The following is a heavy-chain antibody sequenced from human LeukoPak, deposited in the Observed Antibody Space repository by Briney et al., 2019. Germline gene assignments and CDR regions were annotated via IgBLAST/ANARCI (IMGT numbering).Heavy chain of an antibody. J-gene: IGHJ4*02. CDR3: AKGSTVTNFDY. D-gene: IGHD4-17*01. V-gene: IGHV1-46*01. Sequence: GASVKVSCKASGYTFTSYYMHWVRQAPGQGLEWMEIINPSGGSTSYAQKFQGRVTMTRDTSTSTVYMELSSLRSEDTAVYYCAKGSTVTNFDYWGQGTLVTVSS. CDR1: GYTFTSYY. CDR2: INPSGGST.